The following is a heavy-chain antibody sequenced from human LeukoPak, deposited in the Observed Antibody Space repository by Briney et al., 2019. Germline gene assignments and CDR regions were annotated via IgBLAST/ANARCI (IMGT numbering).Heavy chain of an antibody. Sequence: PGGSLRLSCAASGFTFSSYATSWVCQAPGKGLEWVSAISGSGGSTYYADSVKGRFTISRDNSKNTLYLQMNSLRAEDTAVYYCAKDGNYYDSSGYYPYYFDYWGQGTLVTVSS. CDR3: AKDGNYYDSSGYYPYYFDY. J-gene: IGHJ4*02. CDR2: ISGSGGST. CDR1: GFTFSSYA. V-gene: IGHV3-23*01. D-gene: IGHD3-22*01.